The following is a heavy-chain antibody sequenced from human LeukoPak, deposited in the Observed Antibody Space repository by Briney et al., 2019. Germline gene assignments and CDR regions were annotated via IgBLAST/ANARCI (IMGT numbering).Heavy chain of an antibody. V-gene: IGHV3-7*01. Sequence: GGSLRLSCAASGFTFSSYWMSWVRQAPGKGLEWVANIKQDGSEKYYVDSVKGRFTISRDNAKNSLYLQMNSLRAEDTAVYYCAREDYDILTGTKYYYYYYMDVWGKGTTVTVSS. CDR2: IKQDGSEK. D-gene: IGHD3-9*01. CDR3: AREDYDILTGTKYYYYYYMDV. J-gene: IGHJ6*03. CDR1: GFTFSSYW.